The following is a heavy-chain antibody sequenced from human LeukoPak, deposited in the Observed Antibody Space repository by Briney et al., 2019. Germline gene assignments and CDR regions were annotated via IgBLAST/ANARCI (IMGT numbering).Heavy chain of an antibody. V-gene: IGHV1-2*02. Sequence: ASVKVSCKASGYTFTSYGISWVRQAPGQGLEWMGWINPNSGGTNYAQKFQGRVTMTRDTSISTAYMELSRLRSDDTAVYYCARSVVVVVAAMDVWGKGTTVTVSS. CDR2: INPNSGGT. CDR3: ARSVVVVVAAMDV. CDR1: GYTFTSYG. D-gene: IGHD2-15*01. J-gene: IGHJ6*03.